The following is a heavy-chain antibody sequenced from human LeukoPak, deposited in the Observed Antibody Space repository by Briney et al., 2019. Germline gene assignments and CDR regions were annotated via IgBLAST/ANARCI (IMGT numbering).Heavy chain of an antibody. CDR1: GLPFSAYG. J-gene: IGHJ4*02. D-gene: IGHD3-10*01. CDR2: IRYDGSNK. CDR3: AKDRYGSVDY. V-gene: IGHV3-30*02. Sequence: GGSRRPSWEASGLPFSAYGMHWARQAPGKGREWVAFIRYDGSNKYYADSVKGRFTISRDNSKNTLYLQMNSLRAEDTAVYYCAKDRYGSVDYWGQGTLVTVSS.